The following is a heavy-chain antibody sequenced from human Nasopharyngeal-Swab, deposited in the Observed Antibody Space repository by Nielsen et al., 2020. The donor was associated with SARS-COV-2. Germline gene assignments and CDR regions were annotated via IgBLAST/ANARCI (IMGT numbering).Heavy chain of an antibody. CDR3: AGDLGGYFDY. J-gene: IGHJ4*02. V-gene: IGHV3-23*01. D-gene: IGHD3-10*01. Sequence: GGSLRLSCAASGFTFSSYAMSWVRQAPGKGLEWVSAISGSGGSTYYADSVKGRFTISRDDSKNTLCLQMNSLRAEDTAVYYCAGDLGGYFDYWGQGTLVTVSS. CDR1: GFTFSSYA. CDR2: ISGSGGST.